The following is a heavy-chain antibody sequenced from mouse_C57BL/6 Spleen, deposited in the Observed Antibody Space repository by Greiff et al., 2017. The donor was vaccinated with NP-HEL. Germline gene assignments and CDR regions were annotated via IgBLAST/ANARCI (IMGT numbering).Heavy chain of an antibody. J-gene: IGHJ4*01. CDR1: GYSITSGYD. Sequence: VQLKQSGPGMVKPSQSLSLTCTVTGYSITSGYDWHWIRHFPGNKLEWMGYISYSGSTNYNPSLKSRISITHDTSKNHFFLKLNSVTTEDTATYYCAREGVRYAMDYWGQGTSVTVSS. CDR2: ISYSGST. V-gene: IGHV3-1*01. CDR3: AREGVRYAMDY.